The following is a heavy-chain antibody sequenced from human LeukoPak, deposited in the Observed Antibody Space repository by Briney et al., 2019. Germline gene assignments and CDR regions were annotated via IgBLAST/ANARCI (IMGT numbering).Heavy chain of an antibody. CDR2: IRDDASDK. Sequence: GGSLRLSCAASGFTFRTNGMHWVRQAPGKGLEWVAFIRDDASDKYYADSVKGRFTISRDNSENTLFLQMNSLRVEDTAVYYCARDQSHHNSGGSLYDPWGQGTLVTVSS. D-gene: IGHD2-15*01. J-gene: IGHJ5*02. CDR3: ARDQSHHNSGGSLYDP. V-gene: IGHV3-30*02. CDR1: GFTFRTNG.